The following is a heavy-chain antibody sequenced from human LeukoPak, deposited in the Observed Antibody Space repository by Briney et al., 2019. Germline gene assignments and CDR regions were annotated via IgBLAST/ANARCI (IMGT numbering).Heavy chain of an antibody. D-gene: IGHD6-13*01. Sequence: SGPTLVNPTQTLTLTCTFSGFSLSTSGMCVSWIRQPPGKALEWLARIDWDDDKYYSTSLKTRLTISKDTSKNQVVLTMTNMDPVDTATYYCARIMGIAAAGTEDSIYYGMDVWGQGTTVTVSS. CDR3: ARIMGIAAAGTEDSIYYGMDV. V-gene: IGHV2-70*11. J-gene: IGHJ6*02. CDR1: GFSLSTSGMC. CDR2: IDWDDDK.